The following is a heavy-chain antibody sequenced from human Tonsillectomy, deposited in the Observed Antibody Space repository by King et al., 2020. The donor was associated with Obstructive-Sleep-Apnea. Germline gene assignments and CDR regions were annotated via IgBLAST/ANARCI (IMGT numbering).Heavy chain of an antibody. D-gene: IGHD6-19*01. CDR1: GFTFDDYG. CDR3: AKAPAVVGKQFFDH. Sequence: VQLVESGGGLVQPGRSLRLSCAASGFTFDDYGMHWVRPAPGKGLEWVSGISWNSANIAYAGSVKGRFTISRDNAKNSLYLQMNSLRAEDPALYYCAKAPAVVGKQFFDHCGQGTLVTVSS. J-gene: IGHJ4*02. V-gene: IGHV3-9*01. CDR2: ISWNSANI.